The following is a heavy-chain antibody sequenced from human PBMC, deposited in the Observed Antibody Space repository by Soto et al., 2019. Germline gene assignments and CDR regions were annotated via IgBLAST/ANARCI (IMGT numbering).Heavy chain of an antibody. CDR2: ISAYNGKT. V-gene: IGHV1-18*01. J-gene: IGHJ6*04. Sequence: QVQLVQSGGEVKKPGASVKLSCTAPGYTFTSYGITWVRQPPGQGLGWRGWISAYNGKTNYPQNVQGKVTMTTDTATGTAYLGLRSLRSADTAVYYCARGGDVSYYHGMDVWGKGTTVTVSS. D-gene: IGHD2-21*02. CDR1: GYTFTSYG. CDR3: ARGGDVSYYHGMDV.